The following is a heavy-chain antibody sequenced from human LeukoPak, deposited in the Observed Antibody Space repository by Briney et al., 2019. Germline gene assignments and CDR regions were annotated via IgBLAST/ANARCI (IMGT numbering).Heavy chain of an antibody. CDR3: ARLKLTYYDDAFDI. Sequence: EASVKVSCKASEYTFTGYYMHWVRQAPGQGLEWMGWINPNSGGTNYAQKFQGRVTMTRDTSISTAYMELSRLRSDDTAVYYCARLKLTYYDDAFDIWGQGTMVTVSS. CDR2: INPNSGGT. D-gene: IGHD3-16*01. J-gene: IGHJ3*02. CDR1: EYTFTGYY. V-gene: IGHV1-2*02.